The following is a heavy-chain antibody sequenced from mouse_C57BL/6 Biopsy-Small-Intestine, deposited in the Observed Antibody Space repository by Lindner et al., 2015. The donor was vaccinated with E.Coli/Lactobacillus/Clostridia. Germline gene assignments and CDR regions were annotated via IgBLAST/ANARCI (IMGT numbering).Heavy chain of an antibody. CDR3: ARQEAYYSNYYFDY. CDR1: EYEFPSHD. V-gene: IGHV5-2*01. CDR2: INSDGGST. Sequence: VQLQESGGGLVQPGESLKLSCESNEYEFPSHDMSWVRKTPEKRLELVAAINSDGGSTYYPDTMERRFIISRDHTKKTLYLQMSSLRSEDTALYYCARQEAYYSNYYFDYWGQGTTLTVSS. D-gene: IGHD2-5*01. J-gene: IGHJ2*01.